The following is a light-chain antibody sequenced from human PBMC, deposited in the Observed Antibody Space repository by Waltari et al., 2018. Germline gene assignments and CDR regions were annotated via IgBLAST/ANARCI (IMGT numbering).Light chain of an antibody. CDR1: QSVNINR. CDR2: CTS. Sequence: EIVLTQSPGTLSLSPGERDTLSCRASQSVNINRLAWYQQKFGQTPRLIIYCTSNRAADIPDKFSGGGSGTDFTLIISRVEPADFAVYSCQQYGDSSFTFGQGTKLEIK. J-gene: IGKJ2*01. CDR3: QQYGDSSFT. V-gene: IGKV3-20*01.